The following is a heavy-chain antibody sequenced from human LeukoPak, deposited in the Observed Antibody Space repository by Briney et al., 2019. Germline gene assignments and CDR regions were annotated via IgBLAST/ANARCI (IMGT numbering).Heavy chain of an antibody. CDR3: GRSTIFGVIIIQFDP. J-gene: IGHJ5*02. V-gene: IGHV4-38-2*01. CDR1: GYSISSGFY. D-gene: IGHD3-3*01. CDR2: IYHSGST. Sequence: SETLSLTCAVSGYSISSGFYWGWIRQPPGKGLEWIGSIYHSGSTYYNPSLESRVTISVDTSTNQFSLKLTYVTAADTAVYYCGRSTIFGVIIIQFDPWGQGTLVTVSS.